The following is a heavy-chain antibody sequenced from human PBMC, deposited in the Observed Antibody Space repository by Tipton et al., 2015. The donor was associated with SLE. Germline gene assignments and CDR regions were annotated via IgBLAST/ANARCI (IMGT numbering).Heavy chain of an antibody. CDR2: INHSGST. D-gene: IGHD3-10*01. Sequence: TLSLTCAVYGGSFSGYYWSWIRQPPGKGLEWIGEINHSGSTNYNPSLKSRVTISVGTSKNQFSLKLSSVTAADTAVYYCARGAPSTMAPDAFDIWGQGTMVTVSS. CDR1: GGSFSGYY. V-gene: IGHV4-34*01. J-gene: IGHJ3*02. CDR3: ARGAPSTMAPDAFDI.